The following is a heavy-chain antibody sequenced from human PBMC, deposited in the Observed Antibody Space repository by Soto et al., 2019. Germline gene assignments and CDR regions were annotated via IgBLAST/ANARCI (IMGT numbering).Heavy chain of an antibody. Sequence: PSETLSLTCAVYGGSISGYYWSWIRQPPGKGLEWIGEINHSGSTNYNPPLKSRVTISVDTSKNQFSLKLSSVTAADTAVYYCARGTGVVAAAGIPNFDYWGQGTLVTVSS. CDR2: INHSGST. D-gene: IGHD6-13*01. J-gene: IGHJ4*02. V-gene: IGHV4-34*01. CDR1: GGSISGYY. CDR3: ARGTGVVAAAGIPNFDY.